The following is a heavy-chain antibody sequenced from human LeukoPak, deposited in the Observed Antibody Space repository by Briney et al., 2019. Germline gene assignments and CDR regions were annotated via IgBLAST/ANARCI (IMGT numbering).Heavy chain of an antibody. J-gene: IGHJ4*02. CDR1: GFTFGDYA. CDR2: IRSKASGGTT. Sequence: GGALRLSCTASGFTFGDYAMSWVRQAPGKGLEWVGFIRSKASGGTTEYTASVKGRFTISRDDSKSIAYLQMNSLITEDTAIYYCTRGYSIDYWGQGTQVT. CDR3: TRGYSIDY. D-gene: IGHD4-11*01. V-gene: IGHV3-49*04.